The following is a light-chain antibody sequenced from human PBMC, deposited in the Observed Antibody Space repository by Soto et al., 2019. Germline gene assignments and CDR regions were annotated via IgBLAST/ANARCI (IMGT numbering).Light chain of an antibody. CDR2: DAS. Sequence: DIQMPQSPSTLSASVGDRVTITCRASQSISSWLAWYQQKPGKAPKLLIYDASSLESGVPSRFSGSGSGTEFTLTISSLQPDDFATYYCQQYNSYSGTFGPGTKVEIQ. CDR1: QSISSW. CDR3: QQYNSYSGT. V-gene: IGKV1-5*01. J-gene: IGKJ1*01.